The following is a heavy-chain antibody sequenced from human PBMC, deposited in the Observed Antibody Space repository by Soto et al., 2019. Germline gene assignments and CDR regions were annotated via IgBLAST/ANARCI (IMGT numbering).Heavy chain of an antibody. V-gene: IGHV4-34*01. CDR2: INHSGST. D-gene: IGHD5-18*01. CDR1: GGSFSGYY. J-gene: IGHJ6*02. Sequence: TLETLSHTCAFYGGSFSGYYWIWIRQPPGKGLEWIGEINHSGSTNYNPSLKSRVTISVDTSKNQFSLKLSSVTAADTAVYYCARLAMGKYYYYGMDVWGQGTTVTVSS. CDR3: ARLAMGKYYYYGMDV.